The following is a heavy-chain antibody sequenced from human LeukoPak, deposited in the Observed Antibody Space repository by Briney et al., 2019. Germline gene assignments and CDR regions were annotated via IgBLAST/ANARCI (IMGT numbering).Heavy chain of an antibody. CDR2: IYYSGST. Sequence: SETLSLTCTVSGYSISSTYYWGWILQPPGKGLEWIGSIYYSGSTYYNPSLKSRVTISVDTSKNQFPLKLSSVTAADTAVYYCARDPVNNCNDYWGQGTLVTVSS. V-gene: IGHV4-38-2*02. D-gene: IGHD1-20*01. CDR1: GYSISSTYY. J-gene: IGHJ4*02. CDR3: ARDPVNNCNDY.